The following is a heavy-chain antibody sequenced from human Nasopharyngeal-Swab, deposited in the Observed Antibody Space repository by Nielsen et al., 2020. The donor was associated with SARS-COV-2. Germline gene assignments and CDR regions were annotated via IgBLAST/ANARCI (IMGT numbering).Heavy chain of an antibody. Sequence: WIRQPPGKGLEWIGNISYSGGTYYKPSLKRRVTISVDTSKNQFSLKLSSVTAADTAVYYCAMGSAGYIDYWGQGTLVTVSS. CDR2: ISYSGGT. J-gene: IGHJ4*02. V-gene: IGHV4-39*01. D-gene: IGHD6-13*01. CDR3: AMGSAGYIDY.